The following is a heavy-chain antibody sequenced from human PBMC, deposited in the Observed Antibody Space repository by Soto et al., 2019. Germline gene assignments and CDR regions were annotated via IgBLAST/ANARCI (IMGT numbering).Heavy chain of an antibody. Sequence: QVHLQQWGAGLLKPSETLSLTCAVYGGSFSGYYWSWIRQPPGKGLEWTGEINHSGSTHYNPSLKSRVSISVGTSNNQYSLKRSSVTAADTAVYYCARGRGDGYKQHCYCDLWGRGTLVTVSS. CDR1: GGSFSGYY. D-gene: IGHD3-10*01. V-gene: IGHV4-34*01. J-gene: IGHJ2*01. CDR3: ARGRGDGYKQHCYCDL. CDR2: INHSGST.